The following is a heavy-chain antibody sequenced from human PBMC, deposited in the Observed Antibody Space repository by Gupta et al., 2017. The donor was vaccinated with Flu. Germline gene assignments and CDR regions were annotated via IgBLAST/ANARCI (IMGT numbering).Heavy chain of an antibody. V-gene: IGHV3-30*18. Sequence: QVQLVESGGGVVQPGRSLRLPCAASGFPFRGCGMHWVRQAPGKGLEWVAVISYDGINKYYLDSVRGRFTISRDSSKNTLFLQMNSLGPEDTAVYYCVKESAAAGHSLFEYWGQGTLVTVSS. J-gene: IGHJ4*02. CDR2: ISYDGINK. CDR1: GFPFRGCG. D-gene: IGHD6-13*01. CDR3: VKESAAAGHSLFEY.